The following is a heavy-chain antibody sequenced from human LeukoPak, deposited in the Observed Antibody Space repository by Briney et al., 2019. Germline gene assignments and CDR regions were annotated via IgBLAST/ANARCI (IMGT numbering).Heavy chain of an antibody. CDR1: GGSISSGGYY. CDR3: AGRYSSNWHYFEY. V-gene: IGHV4-30-2*02. J-gene: IGHJ4*02. D-gene: IGHD6-13*01. Sequence: SQTLSLTCTVSGGSISSGGYYWSWIRQPPGKGLEWIGYIYHSGSTYYNPSLKSRVTISLDTSKNQFSLKLTSVTAADTAVYYCAGRYSSNWHYFEYWGQGTLVTVSS. CDR2: IYHSGST.